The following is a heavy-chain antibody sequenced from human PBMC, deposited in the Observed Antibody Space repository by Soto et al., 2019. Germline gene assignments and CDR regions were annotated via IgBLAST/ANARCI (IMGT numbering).Heavy chain of an antibody. CDR3: ARGPSGDKVDY. CDR2: IHSGGTT. CDR1: GASISNGYYS. D-gene: IGHD1-26*01. J-gene: IGHJ4*02. V-gene: IGHV4-30-4*01. Sequence: QVQLQEPGPRLVEPSHTLSLTCTVSGASISNGYYSWSWIRQSPGTGLEWIGHIHSGGTTYSNPSLKSRLTISVDMSKNQFSLKLSSLTAVDTAVYYCARGPSGDKVDYWGQGTLVTVSS.